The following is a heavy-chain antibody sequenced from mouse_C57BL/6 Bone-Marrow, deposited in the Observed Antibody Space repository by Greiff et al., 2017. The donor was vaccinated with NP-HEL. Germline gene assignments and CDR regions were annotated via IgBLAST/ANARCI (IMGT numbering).Heavy chain of an antibody. J-gene: IGHJ1*03. CDR1: GYTFTDYN. Sequence: VQLQQSGPELVKPGASVKIPCKASGYTFTDYNMNWVKQSHGKSLEWIGNINPYNGGTNYTQQFKGKATLTVDKSSSTAYMERRSLTSVDSAVYYCARGVGRPWYFDDWGKGTTVTVSA. CDR3: ARGVGRPWYFDD. V-gene: IGHV1-18*01. CDR2: INPYNGGT.